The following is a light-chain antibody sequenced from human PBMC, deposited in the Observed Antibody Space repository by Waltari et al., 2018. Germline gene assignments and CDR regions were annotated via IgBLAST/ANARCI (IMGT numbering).Light chain of an antibody. CDR1: PSVSTH. V-gene: IGKV1-39*01. CDR2: SAS. Sequence: DIQMTQSPLSLSASVGDRVTVTFRASPSVSTHLNWYQHKPGKAPELLVYSASFLETGVPSRFSAGGSGTDFNFTITAVQPEDFATYYCQETYTPPWTFGPGTRLEIK. J-gene: IGKJ1*01. CDR3: QETYTPPWT.